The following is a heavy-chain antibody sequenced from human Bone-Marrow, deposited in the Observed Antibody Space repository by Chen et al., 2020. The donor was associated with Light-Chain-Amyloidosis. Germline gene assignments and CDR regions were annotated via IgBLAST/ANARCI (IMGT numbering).Heavy chain of an antibody. CDR1: GFSFSTYW. V-gene: IGHV3-74*01. CDR2: TNSAGTST. CDR3: ARTTLRYLDY. J-gene: IGHJ4*02. Sequence: EVLLVESGGEVVQPGGSLRLSCTASGFSFSTYWMHWVRQSPGKGLGSVSRTNSAGTSTTYADSVKGRFTVSRDNTKNTMYLEMNSLRVEDTAVYYCARTTLRYLDYWGQGTLVTVSS. D-gene: IGHD3-9*01.